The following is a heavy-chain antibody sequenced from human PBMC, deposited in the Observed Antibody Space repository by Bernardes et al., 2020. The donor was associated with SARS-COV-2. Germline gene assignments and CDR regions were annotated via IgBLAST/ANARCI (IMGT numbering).Heavy chain of an antibody. CDR3: ARASYYDSSGYYRY. CDR2: ISAYNGNT. CDR1: GYTFTSYG. J-gene: IGHJ4*02. D-gene: IGHD3-22*01. Sequence: ASVKVSCKASGYTFTSYGISWVRQAPGQGLEWMGWISAYNGNTNYAQKLQGRLTMTTDTSTSTAYMELRSLRSDDTAVYYCARASYYDSSGYYRYWGQGILVTVSS. V-gene: IGHV1-18*01.